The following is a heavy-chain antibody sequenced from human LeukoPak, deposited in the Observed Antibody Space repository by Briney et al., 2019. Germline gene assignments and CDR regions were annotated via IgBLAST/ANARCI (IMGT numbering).Heavy chain of an antibody. D-gene: IGHD5-12*01. CDR3: ARVDSWIDY. CDR1: GFTFTNNW. Sequence: GSLILSCAASGFTFTNNWMSWVRQAPGRGLEWVANIREDGTEKYYVDSVKGRFSISRDNAKNSVYLQMNSLRAEDTAVYYCARVDSWIDYWGQGTLVTVSS. CDR2: IREDGTEK. V-gene: IGHV3-7*01. J-gene: IGHJ4*02.